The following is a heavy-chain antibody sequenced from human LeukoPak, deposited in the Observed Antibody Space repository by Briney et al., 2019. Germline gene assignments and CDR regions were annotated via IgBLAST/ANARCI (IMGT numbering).Heavy chain of an antibody. D-gene: IGHD3-9*01. CDR2: ISAYNGDT. Sequence: ASVKVSCKASGYTFTSYGISWVRQAPGQGLEWMGWISAYNGDTNYAQKLQDRVTMTTDTSTSTAYMELRSLRYDDTAAYYCARDGIRYFDWFRNWGQGTLVTVSS. J-gene: IGHJ4*02. CDR3: ARDGIRYFDWFRN. CDR1: GYTFTSYG. V-gene: IGHV1-18*01.